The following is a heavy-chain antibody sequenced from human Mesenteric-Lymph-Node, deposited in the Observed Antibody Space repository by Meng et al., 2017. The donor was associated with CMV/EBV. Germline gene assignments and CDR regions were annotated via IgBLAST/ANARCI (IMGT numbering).Heavy chain of an antibody. D-gene: IGHD2-2*01. CDR3: AISQVSPGAKRVGPPYYFSN. Sequence: SDALSWMRQDPERGRGWMGGIIPIFGTPNYAQRFQGRVTITADKSTGTVYMALNPLRSAHTSFSYCAISQVSPGAKRVGPPYYFSNWGQGTLVTVSS. V-gene: IGHV1-69*06. J-gene: IGHJ4*02. CDR2: IIPIFGTP. CDR1: SDA.